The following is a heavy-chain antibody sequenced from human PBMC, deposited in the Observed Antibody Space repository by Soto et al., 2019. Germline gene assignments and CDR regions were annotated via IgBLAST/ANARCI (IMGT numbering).Heavy chain of an antibody. CDR3: AKEMVAAEDVETSPFDL. CDR1: GFTFSSYA. CDR2: IDGSGGDR. Sequence: EVQLLESGGGLVQPGGSLTLSCTGSGFTFSSYAMGWVRQAPGTGLEWVSVIDGSGGDRSIADSVKGRFTISRDNSKNTLYLNMSSLRDEDKARYYCAKEMVAAEDVETSPFDLWGQGTLVTVSS. D-gene: IGHD2-15*01. J-gene: IGHJ4*02. V-gene: IGHV3-23*01.